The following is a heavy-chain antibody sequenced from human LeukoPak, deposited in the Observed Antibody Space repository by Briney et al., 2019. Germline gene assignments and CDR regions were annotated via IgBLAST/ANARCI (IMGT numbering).Heavy chain of an antibody. CDR3: ARVPSVIDAFDI. V-gene: IGHV4-31*03. J-gene: IGHJ3*02. Sequence: SETLSLTCTVSGGSISSGGYYWSWIRQHPGKGLEWIAYIYYTGSTYYNPSLKSRLTISVDRPKNQFSLRLSSMTAADTAVYYCARVPSVIDAFDIWGQGTMVTVSS. CDR1: GGSISSGGYY. D-gene: IGHD2-21*01. CDR2: IYYTGST.